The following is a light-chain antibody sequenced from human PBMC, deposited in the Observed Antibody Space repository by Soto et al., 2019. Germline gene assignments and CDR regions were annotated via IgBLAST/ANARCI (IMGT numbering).Light chain of an antibody. Sequence: QSALTQPPSASGSPGQSVTISCTGTSGDIDYSYVSWYQQHPGKAPKLMIYEVTRRPSGVPDRFSGSKSGNTAFLTVSGLQAEDEGDYYCSSFTTSRAYVFGVGTKVTVL. CDR3: SSFTTSRAYV. J-gene: IGLJ1*01. V-gene: IGLV2-8*01. CDR2: EVT. CDR1: SGDIDYSY.